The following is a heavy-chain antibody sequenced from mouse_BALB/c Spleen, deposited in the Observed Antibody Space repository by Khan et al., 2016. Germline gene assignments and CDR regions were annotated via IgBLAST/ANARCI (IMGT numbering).Heavy chain of an antibody. CDR3: ASYYGSSYDYFDY. V-gene: IGHV1-87*01. Sequence: QVQLQQSGAELARPGASVKLSCKASGYTFTSYWMQWVKQRPGQGLEWIGAIYPGDGATRYTQKFKGKATLTADKSSSTAYMQLSSLASEDSAFYYGASYYGSSYDYFDYWGQGTTLTVSS. D-gene: IGHD1-1*01. J-gene: IGHJ2*01. CDR2: IYPGDGAT. CDR1: GYTFTSYW.